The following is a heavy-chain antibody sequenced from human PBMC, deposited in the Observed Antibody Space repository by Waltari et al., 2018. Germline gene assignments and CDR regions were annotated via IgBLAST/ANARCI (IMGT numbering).Heavy chain of an antibody. J-gene: IGHJ6*02. CDR2: IYYSGST. Sequence: QVQLQESGPGLVTPSETLSLTCTVSGCSISSYYWSWIRPPPGKGLEWMGYIYYSGSTNYNPSLKSRVTISVDTSKNQFSLKLSSVTAADTAVYYCARVVVAATRDYYYYYGMDVWGQGTTVTVSS. V-gene: IGHV4-59*01. CDR3: ARVVVAATRDYYYYYGMDV. CDR1: GCSISSYY. D-gene: IGHD2-15*01.